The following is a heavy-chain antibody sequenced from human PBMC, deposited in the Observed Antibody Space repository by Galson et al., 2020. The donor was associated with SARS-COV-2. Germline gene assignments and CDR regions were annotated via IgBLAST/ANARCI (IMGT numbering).Heavy chain of an antibody. CDR1: GFTFSSYE. CDR3: ARYAFFDFWSNYYTAHYYYMDV. J-gene: IGHJ6*03. CDR2: ISSSGSTI. Sequence: GGSLRLSCAASGFTFSSYEMNWVRQAPGKGLEWVSYISSSGSTIYYADSVKGRFTISRDNAKNSLYLQMNSLRAEDTAVYYCARYAFFDFWSNYYTAHYYYMDVWGKGTTVTVSS. D-gene: IGHD3-3*01. V-gene: IGHV3-48*03.